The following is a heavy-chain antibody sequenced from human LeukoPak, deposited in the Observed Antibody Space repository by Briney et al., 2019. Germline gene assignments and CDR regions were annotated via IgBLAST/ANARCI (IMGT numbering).Heavy chain of an antibody. CDR1: GGTSSSYA. CDR2: IIPIFGTA. J-gene: IGHJ5*02. V-gene: IGHV1-69*01. Sequence: SVKVSCKASGGTSSSYAISWVRQAPGQGLEWMGGIIPIFGTANYAQEFQGRVTITADESTSTAYMELSSPRSEDTAVYYCARVTLYDFWSGYYNWFDPWGQGTLVTVSS. D-gene: IGHD3-3*01. CDR3: ARVTLYDFWSGYYNWFDP.